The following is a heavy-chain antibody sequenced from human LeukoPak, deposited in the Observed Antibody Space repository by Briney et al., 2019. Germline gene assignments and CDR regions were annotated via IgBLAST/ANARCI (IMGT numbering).Heavy chain of an antibody. J-gene: IGHJ4*02. CDR2: ISYDATNK. CDR1: GFTFSSSD. D-gene: IGHD2/OR15-2a*01. Sequence: GGSLRLSCAASGFTFSSSDVHWVRQAPGKGLEWVAVISYDATNKYYADSVKGRFTLSRDNSKNTLYLQTNTLRDEDTAVYYCAKASSNYFYYFEYWGQGTLVTVSS. CDR3: AKASSNYFYYFEY. V-gene: IGHV3-30*18.